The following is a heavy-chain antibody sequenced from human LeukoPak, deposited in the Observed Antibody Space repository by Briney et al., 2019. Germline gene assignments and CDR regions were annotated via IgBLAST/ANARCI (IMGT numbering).Heavy chain of an antibody. V-gene: IGHV3-23*01. Sequence: PGGSLRLSCAASGFIFSSYPMSWVRQAPGKGLEWVSAITSSGDNIYYAASVQGRFIISRDNSKNTLYLQMNSLRAEDTAVYYCAKTRPLDSSSWSHGDYWGQGTLVTVSS. J-gene: IGHJ4*02. CDR1: GFIFSSYP. D-gene: IGHD6-13*01. CDR3: AKTRPLDSSSWSHGDY. CDR2: ITSSGDNI.